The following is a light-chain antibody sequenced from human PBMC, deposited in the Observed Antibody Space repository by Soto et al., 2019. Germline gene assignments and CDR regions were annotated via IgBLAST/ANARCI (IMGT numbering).Light chain of an antibody. J-gene: IGLJ7*01. CDR3: AAWDDSLSGAV. Sequence: QSVLIQPPSVSGTPGQRVTITCSGSRSNIGTKTVNWYQKLPGSAPKLLIYRSDQRPSGVPDRFSGSKSGTSASLAISGLRSEDEADYYCAAWDDSLSGAVFGGGTQLTVL. V-gene: IGLV1-47*01. CDR2: RSD. CDR1: RSNIGTKT.